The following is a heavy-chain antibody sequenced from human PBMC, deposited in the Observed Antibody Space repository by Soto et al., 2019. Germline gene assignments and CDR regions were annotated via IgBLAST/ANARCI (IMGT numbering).Heavy chain of an antibody. J-gene: IGHJ5*02. V-gene: IGHV4-30-4*01. CDR1: GGSISSGDYY. CDR2: IYYSGST. D-gene: IGHD5-18*01. CDR3: ARVPTFLRYSYGPGAWFDP. Sequence: QVQLQESGPGLVKPSQTLSLTCTVSGGSISSGDYYWSWIRQPPGKGLEWIGYIYYSGSTYYNPSLKSRVTISVDTSKNQFSLKLSSVTAADTAVYYCARVPTFLRYSYGPGAWFDPWGQGTLVTVSS.